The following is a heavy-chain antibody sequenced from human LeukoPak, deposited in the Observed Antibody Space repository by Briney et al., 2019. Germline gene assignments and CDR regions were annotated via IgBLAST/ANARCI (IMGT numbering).Heavy chain of an antibody. J-gene: IGHJ4*02. V-gene: IGHV3-23*01. CDR2: ISGSGGST. CDR3: AKDLRYSSSWSYFDY. CDR1: GFTFSSYA. D-gene: IGHD6-13*01. Sequence: GGSLRLSCAASGFTFSSYAMSWVRQAPGKGLEWVSAISGSGGSTYYADSVKGRFTISRDNSKNTLYLQMNSLRAEDTAVYYCAKDLRYSSSWSYFDYWSQGTLVTVSS.